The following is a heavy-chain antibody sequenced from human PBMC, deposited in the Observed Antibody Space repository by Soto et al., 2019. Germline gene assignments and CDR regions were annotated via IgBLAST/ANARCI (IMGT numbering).Heavy chain of an antibody. V-gene: IGHV4-30-2*01. CDR2: IYHSGST. J-gene: IGHJ5*02. Sequence: PSETLSLTCTVSGGSISSGGYYWTWIRQPPGKGLEWIGYIYHSGSTYYNPSLKSRVTISVDRSKNQFSLKLSSVTAADTAVYYCARERTVNDYNWFDPWGQGTLVTVSS. CDR1: GGSISSGGYY. CDR3: ARERTVNDYNWFDP. D-gene: IGHD4-4*01.